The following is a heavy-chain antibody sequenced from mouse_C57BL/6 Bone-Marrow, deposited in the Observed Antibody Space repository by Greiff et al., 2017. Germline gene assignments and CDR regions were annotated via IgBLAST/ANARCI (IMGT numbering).Heavy chain of an antibody. CDR2: IYPTSGRT. CDR1: GYTFTSYW. Sequence: QVQLQQPGAELVKPGASVKMSCKASGYTFTSYWITWVKQRPGQGLEWIGDIYPTSGRTNYNEKFKRKAILTVDPSSNTAYMQLSSLTSEDSAVFYCARSGPLGRSFDYWGQGTTLTVSS. V-gene: IGHV1-55*01. J-gene: IGHJ2*01. D-gene: IGHD4-1*01. CDR3: ARSGPLGRSFDY.